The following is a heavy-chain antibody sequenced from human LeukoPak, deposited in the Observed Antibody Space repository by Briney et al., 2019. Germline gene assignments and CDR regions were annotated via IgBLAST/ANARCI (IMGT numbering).Heavy chain of an antibody. CDR3: ASGDYCSGGSCYFDY. J-gene: IGHJ4*02. D-gene: IGHD2-15*01. CDR2: IIPIFGTA. Sequence: SVKVSCKASGGTSSSYAISWVRQAPGQGLEWMGGIIPIFGTANYAQKFQGRVTITADESTSTAYMELSSLRSEDTAVYYCASGDYCSGGSCYFDYWGQGTLVTVSS. CDR1: GGTSSSYA. V-gene: IGHV1-69*01.